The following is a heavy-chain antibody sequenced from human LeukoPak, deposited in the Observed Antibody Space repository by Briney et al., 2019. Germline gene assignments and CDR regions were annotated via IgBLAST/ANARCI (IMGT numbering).Heavy chain of an antibody. Sequence: PGGSLRLSCAASGFTVSSNYMSWGRQAPGKGLEWVSVIYSGGSTYYSDSVTGRFTISRDNSKNTLYLQMNSLRAEDTAVYYCARDSDSSGWLNWFDPWGQGTLVTVSS. CDR3: ARDSDSSGWLNWFDP. J-gene: IGHJ5*02. D-gene: IGHD6-19*01. CDR1: GFTVSSNY. V-gene: IGHV3-53*01. CDR2: IYSGGST.